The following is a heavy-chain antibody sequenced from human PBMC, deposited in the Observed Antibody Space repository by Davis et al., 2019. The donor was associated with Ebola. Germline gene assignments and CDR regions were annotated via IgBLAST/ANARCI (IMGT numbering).Heavy chain of an antibody. CDR2: ISYDGSNK. CDR1: GFIFRNYV. D-gene: IGHD3/OR15-3a*01. Sequence: GESLKISCETSGFIFRNYVMSWVRQAPGKGLEWVAVISYDGSNKYYADSVKGRFTISRDNSKNTLYLQMNSLRAEDTAVYYAWTGHDAFDIWGQGTMVTVSS. CDR3: WTGHDAFDI. V-gene: IGHV3-30-3*01. J-gene: IGHJ3*02.